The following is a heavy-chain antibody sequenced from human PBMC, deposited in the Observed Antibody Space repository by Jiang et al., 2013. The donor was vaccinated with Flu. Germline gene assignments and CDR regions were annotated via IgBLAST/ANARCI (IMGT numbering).Heavy chain of an antibody. J-gene: IGHJ4*02. Sequence: VQLVESGAEVKKPGESLKISCKGSGYSFSTFWIGWVRQMPGKGLEWLGIVYPGVSTATYIPSFQGQVTISADKSLSTAYLQWSSLKASDTGIYYCARRRDSGSRFDYWGQGTLVTVSS. CDR3: ARRRDSGSRFDY. CDR2: VYPGVSTA. D-gene: IGHD1-26*01. CDR1: GYSFSTFW. V-gene: IGHV5-51*01.